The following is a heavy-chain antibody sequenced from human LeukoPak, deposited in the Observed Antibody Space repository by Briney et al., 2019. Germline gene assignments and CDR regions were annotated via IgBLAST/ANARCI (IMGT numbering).Heavy chain of an antibody. D-gene: IGHD6-19*01. J-gene: IGHJ4*02. V-gene: IGHV3-7*03. Sequence: GGALRLSCAASGFTFSDYWRSWVRQVPGKGGEWVANIKQDGSEKYYVDSVKGRFAISRDNAKNSLYLQMNSLRAEDTALYYCAKQPLPGIAVASFDYWGQGTLVTVSS. CDR3: AKQPLPGIAVASFDY. CDR2: IKQDGSEK. CDR1: GFTFSDYW.